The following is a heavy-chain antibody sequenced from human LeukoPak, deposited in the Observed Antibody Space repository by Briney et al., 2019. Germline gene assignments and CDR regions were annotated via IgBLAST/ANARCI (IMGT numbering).Heavy chain of an antibody. CDR3: ARAPDYYYYYYMDV. CDR1: GYSISSGYY. J-gene: IGHJ6*03. Sequence: PSETLSLTCTVSGYSISSGYYWGWIRQPPGKGLEWIGSIYHSGSTYYNPSLKSRVTISVDTSKNQFSLKLSSVTAADTAVYYCARAPDYYYYYYMDVWGKGTTVTISS. D-gene: IGHD1-14*01. CDR2: IYHSGST. V-gene: IGHV4-38-2*02.